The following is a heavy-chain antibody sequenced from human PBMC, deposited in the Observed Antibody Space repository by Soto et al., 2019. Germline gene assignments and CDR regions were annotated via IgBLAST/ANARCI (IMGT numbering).Heavy chain of an antibody. CDR3: ARDWKNTDAFDI. Sequence: GGSLRLSCAASGFTVSSNYMSWVRQAPGKGLEWVSVIYSGGSTYYADSVKGRFTISRDNSKNTLYLQMNSLRAEDTAVYYCARDWKNTDAFDIWGQGTMVTVSS. CDR1: GFTVSSNY. J-gene: IGHJ3*02. CDR2: IYSGGST. D-gene: IGHD1-1*01. V-gene: IGHV3-53*01.